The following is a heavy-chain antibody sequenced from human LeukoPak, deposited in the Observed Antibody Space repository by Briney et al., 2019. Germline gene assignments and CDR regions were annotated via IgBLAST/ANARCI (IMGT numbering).Heavy chain of an antibody. CDR1: GFTFSSYA. D-gene: IGHD6-13*01. J-gene: IGHJ4*02. V-gene: IGHV3-23*01. Sequence: GGSLRLSCAASGFTFSSYAMSWVRQAPGKGLEWVSAISGSGGSTYYADSVKGRFTISRDNSKNTLYLQMNSLRAGDTALYYCAKPYSSSWYQFDYWGQGTLVTVSS. CDR2: ISGSGGST. CDR3: AKPYSSSWYQFDY.